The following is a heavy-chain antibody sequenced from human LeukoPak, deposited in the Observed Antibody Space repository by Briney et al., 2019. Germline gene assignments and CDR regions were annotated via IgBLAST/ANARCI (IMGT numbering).Heavy chain of an antibody. Sequence: PSETLSLTCTVSNGSISTYYWSWIRQPPGKGLEWIGYIYSGGTTNSNPSLKSRVTISLDTSKNPFSLKLSSVTAADTAVYYCAGSVPAPKEFAFWGQGTLVTVSS. CDR2: IYSGGTT. J-gene: IGHJ4*02. CDR1: NGSISTYY. CDR3: AGSVPAPKEFAF. D-gene: IGHD1-1*01. V-gene: IGHV4-4*09.